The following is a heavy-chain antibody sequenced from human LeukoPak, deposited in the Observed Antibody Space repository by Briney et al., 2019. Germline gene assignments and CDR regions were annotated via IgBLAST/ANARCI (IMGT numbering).Heavy chain of an antibody. CDR1: GGSISSSSYY. Sequence: SETLSLTCTVSGGSISSSSYYWGWIRQPPGKGLEWIGSIYYSGSTYYNPSLKSRVTISVDTSKNQFSLKLSSVTAADTAVYYCARRDLVGATRDYWGQGTLVTVS. V-gene: IGHV4-39*01. CDR3: ARRDLVGATRDY. J-gene: IGHJ4*02. D-gene: IGHD1-26*01. CDR2: IYYSGST.